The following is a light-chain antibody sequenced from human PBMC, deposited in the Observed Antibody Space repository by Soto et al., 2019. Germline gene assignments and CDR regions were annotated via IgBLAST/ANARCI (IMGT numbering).Light chain of an antibody. CDR2: EGT. CDR3: CSYAGSSTFV. J-gene: IGLJ1*01. CDR1: SSDVGSYNF. V-gene: IGLV2-23*03. Sequence: SALTQPASVSGSPGQSITIPCTGTSSDVGSYNFVSWYQQHPGKAPKLMIYEGTKRPSGVSYRFSGSKPGNTASLTISGLQAEDEADYYCCSYAGSSTFVFGTGTRSPS.